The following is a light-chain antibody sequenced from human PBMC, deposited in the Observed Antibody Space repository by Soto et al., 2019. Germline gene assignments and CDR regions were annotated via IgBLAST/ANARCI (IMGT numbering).Light chain of an antibody. Sequence: ETVLTQSPGTLSLSPGERATLSCRASQSVSSNHLAWYQQKSGQAPRLLVYVASSRATGIPDRFSGSGSGTDFTLTITRLEPEDFAVYYCQQYATSHMYTFGQGTKLEIK. CDR1: QSVSSNH. V-gene: IGKV3-20*01. J-gene: IGKJ2*01. CDR3: QQYATSHMYT. CDR2: VAS.